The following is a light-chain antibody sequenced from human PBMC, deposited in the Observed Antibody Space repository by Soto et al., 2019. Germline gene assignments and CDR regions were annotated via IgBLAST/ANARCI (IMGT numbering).Light chain of an antibody. V-gene: IGKV3-15*01. J-gene: IGKJ3*01. CDR1: QSVSSN. CDR3: QQYNSWPLT. CDR2: GAS. Sequence: EIMMTQSPATLSVSPGERATLSCRASQSVSSNLAWYQQKPGQAPRLLIYGASTRATDIPARFSGSGSGTESTLTISGLQSEDFAVYYCQQYNSWPLTFGPGTKVDIK.